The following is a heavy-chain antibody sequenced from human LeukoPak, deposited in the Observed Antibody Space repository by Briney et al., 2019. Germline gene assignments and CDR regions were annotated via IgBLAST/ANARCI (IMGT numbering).Heavy chain of an antibody. CDR2: TYYKSKWYN. D-gene: IGHD6-19*01. CDR3: ARDFGTTGWHTFDY. J-gene: IGHJ4*02. V-gene: IGHV6-1*01. CDR1: GDSVSSKNGA. Sequence: SQTLSLTCVVSGDSVSSKNGAWNWIRQSPSRGLEWLGRTYYKSKWYNDYAESMEGRMTISQDTSKNQYSLHLNSVTPDDTAVYYCARDFGTTGWHTFDYWGQETLVTVSS.